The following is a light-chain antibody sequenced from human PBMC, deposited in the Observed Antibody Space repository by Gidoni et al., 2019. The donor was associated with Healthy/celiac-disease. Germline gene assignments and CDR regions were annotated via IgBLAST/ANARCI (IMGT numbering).Light chain of an antibody. CDR2: SNN. Sequence: HSVLTQQPSASGTPGQRVTIPCSGSSSNIGSNTVNWYQQLPGTAPKLLIYSNNQRPSGVPDRFSGSKSGTSASLAISGLQSEDEADYYCAAWDDSLNGSYVFGTGTKVTVL. CDR3: AAWDDSLNGSYV. J-gene: IGLJ1*01. CDR1: SSNIGSNT. V-gene: IGLV1-44*01.